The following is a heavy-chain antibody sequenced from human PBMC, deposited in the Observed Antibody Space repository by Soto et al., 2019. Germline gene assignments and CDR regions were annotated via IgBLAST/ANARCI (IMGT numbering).Heavy chain of an antibody. CDR2: ISYDGSNK. CDR3: AREMLDRDYGGNSFAFDI. J-gene: IGHJ3*02. V-gene: IGHV3-30-3*01. Sequence: GGSLRLSCAASGFTFSSYAMHWVRQAPGKGLEWVAVISYDGSNKYYADSVKGRFTISRDNSKNTLYLQMNSLRAEDTAVYYCAREMLDRDYGGNSFAFDIWGQGTMVTVSS. D-gene: IGHD4-17*01. CDR1: GFTFSSYA.